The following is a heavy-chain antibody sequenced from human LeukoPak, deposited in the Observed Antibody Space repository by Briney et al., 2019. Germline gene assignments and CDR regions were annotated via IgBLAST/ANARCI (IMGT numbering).Heavy chain of an antibody. CDR3: AHYYDSRGVGAFDI. J-gene: IGHJ3*02. CDR2: IYTSGST. CDR1: GGSISSYY. V-gene: IGHV4-4*07. D-gene: IGHD3-22*01. Sequence: PSETLSLTCTVSGGSISSYYWSWMLQPAGKGLEWIGRIYTSGSTNYNPSLKSRVTMSVDTSKNQFSLKLSSVTPADTAVYYCAHYYDSRGVGAFDIWGQGTMVTVSS.